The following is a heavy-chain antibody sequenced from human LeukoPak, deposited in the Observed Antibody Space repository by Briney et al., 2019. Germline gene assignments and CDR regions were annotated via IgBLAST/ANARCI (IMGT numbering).Heavy chain of an antibody. V-gene: IGHV3-23*01. D-gene: IGHD3-10*01. CDR2: ISGSGGST. J-gene: IGHJ4*02. CDR3: GGSGSYYNNDY. CDR1: GFTFSSYA. Sequence: PGGSLRLSCAASGFTFSSYAMSWVRLAPGKGLEWVSAISGSGGSTYYADSVKGRFTISRDNSKNTLYLQMNSLRAEDTAVYYCGGSGSYYNNDYWGQGTLVTVSS.